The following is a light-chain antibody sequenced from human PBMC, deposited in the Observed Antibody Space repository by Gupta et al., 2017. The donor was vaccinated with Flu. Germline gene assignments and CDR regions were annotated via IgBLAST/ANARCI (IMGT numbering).Light chain of an antibody. CDR1: SSNIGAGYD. CDR2: GNS. J-gene: IGLJ2*01. Sequence: QRVTISCTGSSSNIGAGYDVHWYQQLPGTAPNLLIYGNSNRPSGVPDRFSGSKSGTSASLAITGLQAEDEADYYCQSYDSSLSVFGGGTKLTVL. V-gene: IGLV1-40*01. CDR3: QSYDSSLSV.